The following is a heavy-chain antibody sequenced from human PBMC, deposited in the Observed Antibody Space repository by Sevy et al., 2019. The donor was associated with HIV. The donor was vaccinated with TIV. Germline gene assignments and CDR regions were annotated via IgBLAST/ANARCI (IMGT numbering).Heavy chain of an antibody. CDR3: ATSRSGYFDSSGYYIY. CDR2: IYPDDSDT. V-gene: IGHV5-51*01. Sequence: GESLKISCKGSGYSFTSHWIGWVRHMPGKGLEGMGIIYPDDSDTRYSPSFQGQVTFSADKSISTAYPQWSSLKASDTAMYYCATSRSGYFDSSGYYIYWGQGTLVTVSS. CDR1: GYSFTSHW. J-gene: IGHJ4*02. D-gene: IGHD3-22*01.